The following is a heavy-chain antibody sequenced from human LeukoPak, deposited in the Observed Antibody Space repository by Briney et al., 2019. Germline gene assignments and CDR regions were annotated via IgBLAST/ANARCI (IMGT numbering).Heavy chain of an antibody. CDR3: ATGGYCSGGSCYSFFDY. V-gene: IGHV5-51*01. CDR2: IYPGDSDT. Sequence: GASLKTSSKGSGYSFNTYWSGWVRQIPGKGLEWMGIIYPGDSDTRYSPSFEGQVTISADKSISTAYLQWSSLKASDTAMYYCATGGYCSGGSCYSFFDYWGQGTLVTVSS. J-gene: IGHJ4*02. CDR1: GYSFNTYW. D-gene: IGHD2-15*01.